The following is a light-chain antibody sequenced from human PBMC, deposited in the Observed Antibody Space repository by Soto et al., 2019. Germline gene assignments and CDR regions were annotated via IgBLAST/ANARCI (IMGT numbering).Light chain of an antibody. CDR1: QSVSNND. V-gene: IGKV3D-20*02. CDR2: GTS. Sequence: EIVLTQSPGTLSLSPGERATLSCRASQSVSNNDLVWYQQKPGQAPRLLIYGTSSRATGIPARFSGSGSGTDFTLTISSLEPEDFAVYYCQQRSSWPWTFGQGTKVDIK. J-gene: IGKJ1*01. CDR3: QQRSSWPWT.